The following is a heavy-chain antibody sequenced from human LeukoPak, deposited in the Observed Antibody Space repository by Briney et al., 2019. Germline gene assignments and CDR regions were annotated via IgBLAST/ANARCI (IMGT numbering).Heavy chain of an antibody. V-gene: IGHV3-23*01. J-gene: IGHJ4*02. CDR2: LNRDGTRT. CDR3: ARDRGGYSTDFDF. Sequence: GGSLRLSCAASGFTFSSYSMNWVRQAPGKGLEWVSTLNRDGTRTYYSLSSSGRFIVSRDNSMNTLYLQMNGLRADDTAVYYCARDRGGYSTDFDFWGQGTLVTVTS. CDR1: GFTFSSYS. D-gene: IGHD6-13*01.